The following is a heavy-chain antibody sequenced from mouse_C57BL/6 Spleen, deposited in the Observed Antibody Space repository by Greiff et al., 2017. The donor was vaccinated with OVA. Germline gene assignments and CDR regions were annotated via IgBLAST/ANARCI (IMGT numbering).Heavy chain of an antibody. J-gene: IGHJ1*03. CDR1: GFTFSDYY. D-gene: IGHD3-3*01. Sequence: EVKVVESEGGLVQPGSSMKLSCTASGFTFSDYYMAWVRQVPEKGLEWVANINYDGSSTYYLDSLKSRFIISRDNAKNSLYLQMSSLKSEDTATYYCARGVGGTGYFDVWGTGTTVTVSS. CDR3: ARGVGGTGYFDV. V-gene: IGHV5-16*01. CDR2: INYDGSST.